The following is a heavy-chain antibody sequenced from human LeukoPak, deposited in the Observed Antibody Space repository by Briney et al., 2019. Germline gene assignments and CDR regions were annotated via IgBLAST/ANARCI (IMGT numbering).Heavy chain of an antibody. J-gene: IGHJ3*02. V-gene: IGHV1-2*02. CDR3: ARVVGADADDAFDI. CDR1: GYTFTGYY. D-gene: IGHD3-10*01. Sequence: ASVKVSCKASGYTFTGYYIHWVRQAPGQGLEWMGWINPNSGGTNCAQKFQGRVTMTRDTSINTAYMELSRLRSDDTAVYYCARVVGADADDAFDIWGQGTMVTVSS. CDR2: INPNSGGT.